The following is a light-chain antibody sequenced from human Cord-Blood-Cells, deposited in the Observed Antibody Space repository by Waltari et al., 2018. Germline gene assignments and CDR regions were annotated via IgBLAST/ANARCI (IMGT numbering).Light chain of an antibody. CDR1: QSISSW. CDR3: QLYNIYSSYT. Sequence: DIQMTQSPSTLSASVGDRVTITCRASQSISSWLAWYQQKPGKAPKLLIYDASSLESGVPSRFSGSGSGTEFTLTISSLQPDDFATYYCQLYNIYSSYTFGQGTKLEIK. V-gene: IGKV1-5*01. CDR2: DAS. J-gene: IGKJ2*01.